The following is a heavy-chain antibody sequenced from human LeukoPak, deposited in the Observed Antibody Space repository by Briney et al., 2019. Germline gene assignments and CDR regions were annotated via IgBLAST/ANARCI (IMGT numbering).Heavy chain of an antibody. CDR2: IKQDGSEK. CDR3: ARGGSEWLRFYY. CDR1: GFTFSSYG. D-gene: IGHD5-12*01. J-gene: IGHJ4*02. V-gene: IGHV3-7*01. Sequence: GGSLRLSCAASGFTFSSYGMHWVRQAPGKGLEWVANIKQDGSEKYYVDSVKGRFTISRDNAKNSLYLQMNSLRAEDTAVYYCARGGSEWLRFYYWGQGTLVTVSS.